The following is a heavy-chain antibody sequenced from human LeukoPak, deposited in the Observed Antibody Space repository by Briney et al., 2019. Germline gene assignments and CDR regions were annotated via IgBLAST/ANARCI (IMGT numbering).Heavy chain of an antibody. CDR1: GGSISSYY. CDR2: IYYSGST. D-gene: IGHD1-26*01. Sequence: KPSETLSLTCTVSGGSISSYYWSWIRQPPGKGLEWIGYIYYSGSTNYNPSLKSRVTISVDTSKNQFSLKLSSVTAADTAVYYCARDVGATYDYYFDYWGQGTLVTVSS. V-gene: IGHV4-59*01. J-gene: IGHJ4*02. CDR3: ARDVGATYDYYFDY.